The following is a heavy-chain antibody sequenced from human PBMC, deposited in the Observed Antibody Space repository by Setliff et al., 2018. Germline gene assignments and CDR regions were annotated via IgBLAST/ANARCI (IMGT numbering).Heavy chain of an antibody. CDR1: GGSISSSSYY. V-gene: IGHV4-39*07. D-gene: IGHD2-15*01. CDR2: IYYSGST. J-gene: IGHJ4*02. CDR3: ARDDRCSGGSCYDY. Sequence: SETLSLTCTVSGGSISSSSYYWGWIRLPPGKRLEWIGTIYYSGSTYYNPSLKSRVTISLATSKNQFSLKLSSVTAADTAVYYCARDDRCSGGSCYDYWGQGTLVTVSS.